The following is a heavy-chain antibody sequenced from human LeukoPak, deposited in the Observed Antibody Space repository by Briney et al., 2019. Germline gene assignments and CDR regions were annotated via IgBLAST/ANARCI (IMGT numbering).Heavy chain of an antibody. J-gene: IGHJ4*01. CDR2: IKQDGGEK. V-gene: IGHV3-7*01. Sequence: WGSLRLSCAVSGFTFSSYWMNWVRHAPGKGLEWVSSIKQDGGEKSYVDSVKGRFTISRDNAKNSLYLQMSSLRAEDTAVYYCARDGTAAGLYFDLWGQGTLVTVSS. D-gene: IGHD6-13*01. CDR1: GFTFSSYW. CDR3: ARDGTAAGLYFDL.